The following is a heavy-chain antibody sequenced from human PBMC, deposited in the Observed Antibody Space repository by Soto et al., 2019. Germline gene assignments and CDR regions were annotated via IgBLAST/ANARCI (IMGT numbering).Heavy chain of an antibody. CDR1: GFNFRGEA. D-gene: IGHD1-26*01. Sequence: PGGSLRLSCAASGFNFRGEAMTWVRQAPGKDLEWISALTPGGETTYYINSVKGRFTISRDNAKDTLFLQMNSLTDADTAIYYCVKDSPVSGKYQDLDYWGKGTRVTVSS. CDR3: VKDSPVSGKYQDLDY. V-gene: IGHV3-23*01. J-gene: IGHJ4*02. CDR2: LTPGGETT.